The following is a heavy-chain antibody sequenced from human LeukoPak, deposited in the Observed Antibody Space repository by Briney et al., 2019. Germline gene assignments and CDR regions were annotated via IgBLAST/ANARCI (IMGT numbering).Heavy chain of an antibody. CDR3: ASSTPGIAVAGTRLDY. J-gene: IGHJ4*02. Sequence: SVKVSCKASGGTFSSYAISWVRQAPGQGLEWMGRIIPIFGTANYAQKFQGRVTITADKSTSTAYMELSSLRSEDTAVYYCASSTPGIAVAGTRLDYWGQGTLITVSS. V-gene: IGHV1-69*06. D-gene: IGHD6-19*01. CDR2: IIPIFGTA. CDR1: GGTFSSYA.